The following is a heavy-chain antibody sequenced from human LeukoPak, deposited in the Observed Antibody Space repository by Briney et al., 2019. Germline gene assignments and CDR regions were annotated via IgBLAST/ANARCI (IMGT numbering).Heavy chain of an antibody. CDR2: IYHSRST. D-gene: IGHD3-10*01. V-gene: IGHV4-39*01. CDR1: GGSISSSSYY. Sequence: PSETLSLTCTVSGGSISSSSYYWGWIRQPPGKGLEWIGSIYHSRSTYYNASLKSRATISADTSKNQFSLKLSSVTAADTAVYYCARHRWMEVYGSGSYYVDYWGQGTLVTVSS. J-gene: IGHJ4*02. CDR3: ARHRWMEVYGSGSYYVDY.